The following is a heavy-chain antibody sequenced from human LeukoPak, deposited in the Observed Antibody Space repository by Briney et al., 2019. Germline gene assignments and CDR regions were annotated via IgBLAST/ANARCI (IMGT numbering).Heavy chain of an antibody. V-gene: IGHV4-31*03. CDR3: AREVCRDCQQLGQSISSTKYYYYYCAMDV. CDR2: IYYSGST. D-gene: IGHD6-13*01. Sequence: SSETLSLTCTVSGGSISSGGYYWSWIRQHPGKGLEWIGYIYYSGSTYYNPSLKSRVTISVGTSKNQFSLKLSSVTAADTAVYYCAREVCRDCQQLGQSISSTKYYYYYCAMDVWGQGTTVTVSS. CDR1: GGSISSGGYY. J-gene: IGHJ6*02.